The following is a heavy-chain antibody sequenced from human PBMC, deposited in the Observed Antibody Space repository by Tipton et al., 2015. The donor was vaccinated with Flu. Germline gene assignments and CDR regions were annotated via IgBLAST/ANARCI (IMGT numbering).Heavy chain of an antibody. CDR1: GDSISSYY. CDR3: SRDYVLGDLAFFDN. J-gene: IGHJ4*02. D-gene: IGHD3-16*02. V-gene: IGHV4-59*12. CDR2: IYYSGST. Sequence: TLSLTCTVSGDSISSYYWSWTRQSPGKGLEWIGYIYYSGSTNYNPSLKNRVTISVDTSKNQFSLMLSSVTAADTAVYYCSRDYVLGDLAFFDNWGQGTLVTVSS.